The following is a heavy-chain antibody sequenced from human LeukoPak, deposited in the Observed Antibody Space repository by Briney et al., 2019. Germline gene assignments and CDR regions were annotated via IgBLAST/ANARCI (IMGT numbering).Heavy chain of an antibody. CDR2: IYSRVT. D-gene: IGHD3-10*01. CDR1: GGSISSYY. V-gene: IGHV4-4*07. Sequence: PSETLSLTCSVSGGSISSYYLSWIRQPAGKGLEWIGRIYSRVTTYNPFLKSRVTMSADTSRNHVSLTLNSVTAADTAVYYCARDSGTTGEVKFDPWGQGTLVTVSS. J-gene: IGHJ5*02. CDR3: ARDSGTTGEVKFDP.